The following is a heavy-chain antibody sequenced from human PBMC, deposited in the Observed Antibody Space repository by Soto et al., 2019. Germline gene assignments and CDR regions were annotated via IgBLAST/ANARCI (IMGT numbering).Heavy chain of an antibody. CDR1: GFTFSSYA. CDR3: AKVEGSIAAPLPYMDV. J-gene: IGHJ6*03. CDR2: ISGGGGST. V-gene: IGHV3-23*01. Sequence: EVQLLESGGGLVRPGGSLRLSCAASGFTFSSYAMSWVRQAPGKGLQWVSSISGGGGSTYYAASVKGRFTISRDNSENTLSLQMNSLRAEDTAVYYCAKVEGSIAAPLPYMDVWGKGTTVTVSS. D-gene: IGHD6-6*01.